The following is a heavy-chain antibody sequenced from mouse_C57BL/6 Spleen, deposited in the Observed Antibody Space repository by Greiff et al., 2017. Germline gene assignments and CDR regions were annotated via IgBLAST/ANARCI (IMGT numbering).Heavy chain of an antibody. J-gene: IGHJ2*01. CDR3: ARWIPYYYYVGSYFDY. CDR2: IHPNSGSP. D-gene: IGHD1-1*01. V-gene: IGHV1-64*01. Sequence: QVQLKQPGAELVKPGASVKLSCKASGYTFTSYWMHWVKQRPGQGLEWIGMIHPNSGSPNYNEKFKSKATLTVAKSSSTAYMQLCSLSSEDSAVYYCARWIPYYYYVGSYFDYWGQGTTLTVSS. CDR1: GYTFTSYW.